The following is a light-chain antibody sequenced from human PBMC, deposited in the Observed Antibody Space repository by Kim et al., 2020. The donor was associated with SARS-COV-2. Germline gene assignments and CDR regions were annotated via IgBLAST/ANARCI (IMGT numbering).Light chain of an antibody. CDR3: QQYSSSPAT. J-gene: IGKJ1*01. CDR2: GAS. V-gene: IGKV3-20*01. CDR1: QSVSSNY. Sequence: SPGESATLSCRASQSVSSNYLAWYQQKPGQAPRLLIYGASSRATVIPDRFSGSGSGTDFTLTITRLEPEDFAVYYCQQYSSSPATFGQGTKVDIK.